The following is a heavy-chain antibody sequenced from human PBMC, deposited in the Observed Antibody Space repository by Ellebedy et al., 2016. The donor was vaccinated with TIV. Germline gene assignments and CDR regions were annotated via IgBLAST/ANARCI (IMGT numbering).Heavy chain of an antibody. CDR2: ISRSSSQK. V-gene: IGHV3-21*06. J-gene: IGHJ4*02. Sequence: GGSLRLSCAASGFTFSDYSMNWVRQAPGKGLEWVSSISRSSSQKFYATSMKGRLTISRDNAENSVDLQMDSLRAEDTAVYYCARGICRSTSCYYDSWGQGALVTVSS. CDR3: ARGICRSTSCYYDS. CDR1: GFTFSDYS. D-gene: IGHD2-2*01.